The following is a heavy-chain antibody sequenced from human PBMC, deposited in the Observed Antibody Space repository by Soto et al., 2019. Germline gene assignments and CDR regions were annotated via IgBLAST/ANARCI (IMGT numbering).Heavy chain of an antibody. CDR3: ARGILTGFFGSYYFDY. CDR2: IYYSGST. D-gene: IGHD3-9*01. V-gene: IGHV4-31*03. Sequence: PSETLSLTCTVSGGSISSGGYYWSWIRQHPGKGLEWIGYIYYSGSTYYNPSLKSRVTISVDTSKNQFSLKLSSVTAADTAVYYCARGILTGFFGSYYFDYWGQGTLVTVSS. CDR1: GGSISSGGYY. J-gene: IGHJ4*02.